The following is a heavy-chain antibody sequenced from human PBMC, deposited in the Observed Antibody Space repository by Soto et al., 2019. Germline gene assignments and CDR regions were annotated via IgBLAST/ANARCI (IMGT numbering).Heavy chain of an antibody. J-gene: IGHJ4*02. CDR2: IYWDDDK. Sequence: QITLKESGPPLVKPTQTLTLTCTFSGFSLSTSGVGVGWIRQPPGKALECLALIYWDDDKHYSPSLKTRLTSTKDTSQNQVVLTLTNMDPVDTATYHCVHTPSSRLLDYWGQGTLVTVSS. CDR1: GFSLSTSGVG. CDR3: VHTPSSRLLDY. D-gene: IGHD6-6*01. V-gene: IGHV2-5*02.